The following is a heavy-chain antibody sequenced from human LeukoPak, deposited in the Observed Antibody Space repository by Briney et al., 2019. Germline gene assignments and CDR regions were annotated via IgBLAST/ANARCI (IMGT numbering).Heavy chain of an antibody. V-gene: IGHV3-66*01. CDR3: ARDQLYYLGSGSPTVGPFHGMDV. Sequence: GGSLRLSCAASGFTVSSNYMSWVRQAPGKGLEWVSVIYSGGSTHYADSVKGRFTISRDNSKNTLYLQMNSLRAEDTAVYYCARDQLYYLGSGSPTVGPFHGMDVWGQGTTVTVS. J-gene: IGHJ6*02. CDR2: IYSGGST. D-gene: IGHD3-10*01. CDR1: GFTVSSNY.